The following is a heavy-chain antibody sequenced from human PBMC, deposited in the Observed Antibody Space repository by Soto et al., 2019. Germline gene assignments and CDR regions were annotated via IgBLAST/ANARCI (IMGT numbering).Heavy chain of an antibody. CDR2: VSAYNGDT. J-gene: IGHJ5*02. D-gene: IGHD5-12*01. CDR3: ARDWWGVDRPVDSNWFDP. CDR1: GYVFTSYV. V-gene: IGHV1-18*04. Sequence: QAQLVQSGAEVEKPGASVKVSCRASGYVFTSYVISWVRQAPGQGLEWMGWVSAYNGDTNYAQKFQGRVTMTTDTLTSTAYMELGSLRSDDTAVYYRARDWWGVDRPVDSNWFDPWGQGTLVTVSS.